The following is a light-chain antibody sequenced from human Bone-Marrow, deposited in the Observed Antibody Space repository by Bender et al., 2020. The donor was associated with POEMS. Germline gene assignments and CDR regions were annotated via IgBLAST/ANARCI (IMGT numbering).Light chain of an antibody. CDR3: QVWAGWSDQTVV. CDR1: DIGTKT. CDR2: DDT. J-gene: IGLJ2*01. Sequence: SYVLTQPPSVSVAPGQTARISCGGDDIGTKTVHWYQQRPGQAPVLVLYDDTNRPQGIPERFSGSRSGNPATLTIRRVEAADEADYYCQVWAGWSDQTVVFGGGTKLTVL. V-gene: IGLV3-21*02.